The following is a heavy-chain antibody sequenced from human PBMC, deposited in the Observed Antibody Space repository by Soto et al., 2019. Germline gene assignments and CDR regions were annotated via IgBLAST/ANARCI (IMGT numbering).Heavy chain of an antibody. D-gene: IGHD3-9*01. J-gene: IGHJ5*02. Sequence: SETLSLTCTVSGGPISSYYWTWIRQPPGKGLEWIGYIYYSGSTNYNPSLKSRVTISVDTSKNQFSLKLSSVTAADTAVYYCARYYDILTGYLFDPWGQGTLVTVSS. CDR3: ARYYDILTGYLFDP. CDR1: GGPISSYY. V-gene: IGHV4-59*01. CDR2: IYYSGST.